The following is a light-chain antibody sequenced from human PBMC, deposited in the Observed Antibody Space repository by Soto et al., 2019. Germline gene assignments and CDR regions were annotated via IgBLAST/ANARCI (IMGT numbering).Light chain of an antibody. CDR1: QSISNF. CDR3: QHYNSYPWT. V-gene: IGKV1-5*03. Sequence: DIQMTQSPSTLSASVGDRVTMTCRASQSISNFLAWYHQRPGKAPKLLISKASALQSGVPSRFSGSGSGTEFTLTISSLHPDDFGTYYCQHYNSYPWTFGLGTKVEIK. CDR2: KAS. J-gene: IGKJ1*01.